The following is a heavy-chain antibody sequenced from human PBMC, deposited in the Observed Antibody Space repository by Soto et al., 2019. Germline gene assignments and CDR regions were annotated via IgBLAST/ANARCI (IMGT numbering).Heavy chain of an antibody. J-gene: IGHJ3*02. D-gene: IGHD1-26*01. Sequence: EVQLLDSGGGLVQPGGSLRLSCAASGCTFSSYAMSWVRQAPGKGLEWAAALSGSGGTTYYADSVKGRFTISRDNSKKPLYMQMNSLRAEDTAVYYCAKDCRSYVLDDAFDIWGQVTMVTVAS. CDR2: LSGSGGTT. V-gene: IGHV3-23*01. CDR1: GCTFSSYA. CDR3: AKDCRSYVLDDAFDI.